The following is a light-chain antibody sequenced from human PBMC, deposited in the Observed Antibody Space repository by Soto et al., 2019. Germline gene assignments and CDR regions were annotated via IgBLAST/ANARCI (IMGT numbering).Light chain of an antibody. CDR3: QQYNSYPWT. CDR1: QSISSW. V-gene: IGKV1-5*03. CDR2: KAS. Sequence: DIQMTQSPSTLSASVGDRVTITCRASQSISSWLAWYQQKPGKAPKLLIYKASSLESGAPSRFSGSGSGTEFTLTNSSLQPDDFATYYCQQYNSYPWTFGQGTKVEIK. J-gene: IGKJ1*01.